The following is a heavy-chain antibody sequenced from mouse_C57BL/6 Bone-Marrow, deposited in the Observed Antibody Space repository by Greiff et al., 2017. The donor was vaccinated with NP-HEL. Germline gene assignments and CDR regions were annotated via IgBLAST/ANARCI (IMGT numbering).Heavy chain of an antibody. Sequence: VQRVESGPGLVQPSQSLSITCTVSGFSLTSYGVHWVRQSPGKGLEWLGVIWRGGSTDYNAAFMSRLSITKDNSKSQVFFKMNSLQADDTAIYYCATYDYEDYAMDYWGQGTSVTVSS. J-gene: IGHJ4*01. V-gene: IGHV2-5*01. CDR3: ATYDYEDYAMDY. CDR2: IWRGGST. CDR1: GFSLTSYG. D-gene: IGHD2-4*01.